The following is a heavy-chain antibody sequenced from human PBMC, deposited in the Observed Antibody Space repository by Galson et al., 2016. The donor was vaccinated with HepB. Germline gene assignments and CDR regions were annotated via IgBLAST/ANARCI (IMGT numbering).Heavy chain of an antibody. CDR3: ARVSLITASVWTWSAVDY. V-gene: IGHV6-1*01. J-gene: IGHJ4*02. CDR2: IYYRSNWHY. CDR1: GDSVSSNSAA. Sequence: CAISGDSVSSNSAAWNWIRQSPSRGLEWLGRIYYRSNWHYDYAVSVKSRVTINPDTSKNQFSLQLNSVTPEDTAVYYCARVSLITASVWTWSAVDYWGLRTPVTVSS. D-gene: IGHD6-19*01.